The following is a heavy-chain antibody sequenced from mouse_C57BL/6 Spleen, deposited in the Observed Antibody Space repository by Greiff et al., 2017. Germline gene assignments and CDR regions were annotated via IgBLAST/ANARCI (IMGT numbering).Heavy chain of an antibody. V-gene: IGHV1-69*01. Sequence: QVQLQQPGAELVMPGASVKLSCKASGYTFTSYWMHWVKQRPGQGLEWIGEIDPSDSYTNYNQKFKGKSTLTVDKSSSTAYMQLSSLTSVDSAVYYCARWRFPLAMDYWGQGTSVTVSS. CDR2: IDPSDSYT. CDR3: ARWRFPLAMDY. CDR1: GYTFTSYW. J-gene: IGHJ4*01.